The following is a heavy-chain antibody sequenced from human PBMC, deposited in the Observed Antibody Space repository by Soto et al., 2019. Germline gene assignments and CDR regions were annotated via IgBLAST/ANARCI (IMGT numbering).Heavy chain of an antibody. V-gene: IGHV5-10-1*01. CDR3: ATTGIQLWRASGSMALDV. J-gene: IGHJ6*02. CDR1: GYSFAGYW. CDR2: IDPSDSQT. Sequence: GESLKISCKGSGYSFAGYWITWVRQKPGKGLEWMGRIDPSDSQTYYSPSFRGHVTISVTKSITTVFLQWSSLRASDTAMYYCATTGIQLWRASGSMALDVWGQGTTVTVSS. D-gene: IGHD5-18*01.